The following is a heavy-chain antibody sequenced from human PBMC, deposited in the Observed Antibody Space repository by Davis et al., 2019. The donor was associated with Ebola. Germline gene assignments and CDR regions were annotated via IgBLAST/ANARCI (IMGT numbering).Heavy chain of an antibody. CDR1: GGSISSGDYY. V-gene: IGHV4-30-4*01. J-gene: IGHJ6*04. CDR3: AREGYCSSTSCYEEGYYYGMDV. D-gene: IGHD2-2*01. Sequence: LRLSCTVSGGSISSGDYYWSWIRQPPGKGLEWIGYIYYSGSTYYNPSLKSRVTISVDTSKNQFSLKLSSVTAADTAVYYCAREGYCSSTSCYEEGYYYGMDVWGKGTTVTVSS. CDR2: IYYSGST.